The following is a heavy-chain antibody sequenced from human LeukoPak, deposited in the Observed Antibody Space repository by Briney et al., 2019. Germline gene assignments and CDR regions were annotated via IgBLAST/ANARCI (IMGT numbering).Heavy chain of an antibody. V-gene: IGHV3-49*04. CDR2: IRSKAYGGTA. J-gene: IGHJ4*02. CDR1: GFTFSSYS. Sequence: PGGSLRLSCAASGFTFSSYSMNWVRQAPGKGLEWVGVIRSKAYGGTAEYAASVKGRFTISRDDSKSIAYLQMSSLKTEDTAVYYCTSDEAEDTSYWGQGTLVTVSS. D-gene: IGHD1-26*01. CDR3: TSDEAEDTSY.